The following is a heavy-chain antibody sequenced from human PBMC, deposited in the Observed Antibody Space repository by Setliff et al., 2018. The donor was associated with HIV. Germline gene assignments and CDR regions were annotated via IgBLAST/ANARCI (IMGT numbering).Heavy chain of an antibody. Sequence: HPGGSLRLSCAASGFSFGNFAMHWVRQAPGKGLEWVSYISSVSGSTIYYADSVKGRVTISRDNAKNSMYLQMNSLRAEDTAVYYCARVRGDLVGATDYFDYWGQGTLVTVSS. D-gene: IGHD1-26*01. J-gene: IGHJ4*02. CDR3: ARVRGDLVGATDYFDY. CDR1: GFSFGNFA. V-gene: IGHV3-48*01. CDR2: ISSVSGSTI.